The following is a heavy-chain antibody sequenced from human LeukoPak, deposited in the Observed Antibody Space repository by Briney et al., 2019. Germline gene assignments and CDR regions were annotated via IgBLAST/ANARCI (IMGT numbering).Heavy chain of an antibody. V-gene: IGHV3-30*02. D-gene: IGHD6-19*01. CDR2: IRYDGSNK. CDR1: GFTFSSYG. J-gene: IGHJ4*02. CDR3: ARGQWLVSGY. Sequence: GGSLRLSCAASGFTFSSYGMHWVRQAPGKGLEWVAFIRYDGSNKYYADSVKGRFTISRDNSKNTLYLQMNSLRAEDTAVYYCARGQWLVSGYWGQGTLVTVSS.